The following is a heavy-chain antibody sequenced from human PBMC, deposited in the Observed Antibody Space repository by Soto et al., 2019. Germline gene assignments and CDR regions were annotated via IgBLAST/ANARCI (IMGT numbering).Heavy chain of an antibody. J-gene: IGHJ4*02. CDR3: ARVSSPYNIVGTTFDY. CDR1: GFTFSSYA. Sequence: GGSLRLSCAASGFTFSSYAVHWVRQAPGKGLEWVAVISYDGSNKYYADSVKGRFTISRDNSKNTLYLQMNSLRAEDTAVYYCARVSSPYNIVGTTFDYWGQGTLVTVSS. V-gene: IGHV3-30-3*01. D-gene: IGHD5-12*01. CDR2: ISYDGSNK.